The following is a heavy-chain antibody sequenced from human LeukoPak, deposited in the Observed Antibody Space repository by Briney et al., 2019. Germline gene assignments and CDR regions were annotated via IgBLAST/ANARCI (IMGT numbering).Heavy chain of an antibody. J-gene: IGHJ4*02. CDR1: GCTFSSYA. V-gene: IGHV3-30-3*01. CDR2: ISYDGSNK. D-gene: IGHD3-10*01. CDR3: ARPDPGGSLFDY. Sequence: PGGSLRLSCAASGCTFSSYAMHWVRQAPGKGLEWVAVISYDGSNKYYADSVKGRFTISRDNSKNTLYLQMNSLRAEDTAVYYCARPDPGGSLFDYWGQGTLVTVSS.